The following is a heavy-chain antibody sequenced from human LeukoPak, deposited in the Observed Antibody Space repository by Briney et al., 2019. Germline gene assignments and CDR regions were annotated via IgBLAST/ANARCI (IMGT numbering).Heavy chain of an antibody. V-gene: IGHV1-8*01. D-gene: IGHD7-27*01. CDR3: ARAPREWGFVN. Sequence: ASVKVSCKPSGYTLPRYDIYWVRQTPGQRFVWITWMNPDTGNTCYAQKRQGRVTMTRSTSIGRAYMELSSRRSEDTAVYYCARAPREWGFVNWGQGTLVTVSS. CDR2: MNPDTGNT. J-gene: IGHJ4*02. CDR1: GYTLPRYD.